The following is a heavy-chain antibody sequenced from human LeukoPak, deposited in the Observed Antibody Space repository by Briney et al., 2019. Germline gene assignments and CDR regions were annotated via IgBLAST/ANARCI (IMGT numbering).Heavy chain of an antibody. D-gene: IGHD3-10*01. Sequence: ASVKVSCTASGYTFTGYYMHWVRQAPGQGLEWMGWINPNSGGTNYAQKFQGRVTMTRDTSISTAYMELSRLRSDDTAVYYCAGNYGSGSYTFDYWGQGTRVTVSS. CDR2: INPNSGGT. V-gene: IGHV1-2*02. J-gene: IGHJ4*02. CDR1: GYTFTGYY. CDR3: AGNYGSGSYTFDY.